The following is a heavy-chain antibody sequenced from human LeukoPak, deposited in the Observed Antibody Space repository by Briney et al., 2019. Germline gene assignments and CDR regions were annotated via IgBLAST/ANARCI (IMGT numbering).Heavy chain of an antibody. D-gene: IGHD5-18*01. CDR3: ARLGIQLWFDP. Sequence: GGSLRLSCAASGFTVSSNYMSWVRQAPGKGLEWVSVIYSGGSTYCADSVKGRFTISRDNSKNTLYLQMNSLRAEDTAVYYCARLGIQLWFDPWGQGTLVTVSS. CDR2: IYSGGST. V-gene: IGHV3-53*01. J-gene: IGHJ5*02. CDR1: GFTVSSNY.